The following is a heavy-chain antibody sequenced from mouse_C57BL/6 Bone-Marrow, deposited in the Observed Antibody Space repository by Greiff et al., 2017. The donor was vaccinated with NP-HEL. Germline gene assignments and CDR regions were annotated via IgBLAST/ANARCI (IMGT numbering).Heavy chain of an antibody. D-gene: IGHD1-1*01. CDR3: ARSYYGSGYVWYFDV. V-gene: IGHV1-55*01. J-gene: IGHJ1*03. CDR1: GYTFTSYW. CDR2: IYPGSGST. Sequence: VQLQQPGAELVKPGASVKMSCKASGYTFTSYWITWVKQRPGQGLEWIGDIYPGSGSTNYNEKFKSKATLTVDTSSSTAYMQLSSLTSEDSAVYYGARSYYGSGYVWYFDVWGTGTTVTVSS.